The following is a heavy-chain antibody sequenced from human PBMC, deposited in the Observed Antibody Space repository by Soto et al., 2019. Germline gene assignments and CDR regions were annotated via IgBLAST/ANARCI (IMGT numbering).Heavy chain of an antibody. J-gene: IGHJ3*02. CDR3: ARDRDYYDNSGYALDI. CDR1: GFSFSSYG. D-gene: IGHD3-22*01. V-gene: IGHV3-33*01. Sequence: QVQLVESGGGVVQPGKSLRLSCAASGFSFSSYGMHWFCQAPGKGLEWVAVIWYDGSNEDYADSVKGRFAISRDNSKNTLYLQMNSLRADDTAVYYCARDRDYYDNSGYALDIWGQGTVVTVSS. CDR2: IWYDGSNE.